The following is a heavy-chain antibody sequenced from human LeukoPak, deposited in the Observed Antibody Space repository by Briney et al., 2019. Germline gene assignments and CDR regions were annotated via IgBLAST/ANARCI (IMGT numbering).Heavy chain of an antibody. V-gene: IGHV4-39*01. CDR2: IYYSGST. CDR3: ARGRPVRYYDNPPRTHAFDI. J-gene: IGHJ3*02. CDR1: GGSISSSSYY. Sequence: SETLSLTCTVSGGSISSSSYYWGWIRQPPGKGLEWIGSIYYSGSTYYNPSLKSRVTISVDTSKNQFSLKLSSVTAADTAVYYCARGRPVRYYDNPPRTHAFDIWGQGTMVTVSS. D-gene: IGHD3-22*01.